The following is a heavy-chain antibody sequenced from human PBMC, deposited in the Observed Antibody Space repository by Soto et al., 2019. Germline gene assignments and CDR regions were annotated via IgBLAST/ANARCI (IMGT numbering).Heavy chain of an antibody. D-gene: IGHD3-3*01. CDR1: GYIFTTYW. V-gene: IGHV5-51*01. Sequence: PGASLKISCKGSGYIFTTYWIVWVRQMPGKGLEWMGIIFPRDSDTTYSPSFQGQVTISADKSISTAYLQWSSLKASDTAIYYCARHYEVWSGSSFYYGLDVWGQGTTVTVSS. CDR2: IFPRDSDT. CDR3: ARHYEVWSGSSFYYGLDV. J-gene: IGHJ6*02.